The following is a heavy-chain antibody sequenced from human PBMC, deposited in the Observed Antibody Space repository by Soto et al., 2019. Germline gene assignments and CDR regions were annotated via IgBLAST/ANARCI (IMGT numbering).Heavy chain of an antibody. CDR3: ARAPIGGYGGKVLGY. Sequence: SETLSLTCAVYGGSFSGYYLSWIRQPPGKGLEWIGEINHSGSTNYNPSLKSRVTISVDTSKNQFSLKLSSVTAADTAVYYCARAPIGGYGGKVLGYWGQGTLVTVSS. J-gene: IGHJ4*02. CDR2: INHSGST. D-gene: IGHD3-16*01. CDR1: GGSFSGYY. V-gene: IGHV4-34*01.